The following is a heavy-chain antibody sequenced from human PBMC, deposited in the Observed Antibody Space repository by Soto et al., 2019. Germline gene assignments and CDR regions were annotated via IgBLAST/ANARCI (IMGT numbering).Heavy chain of an antibody. V-gene: IGHV4-4*02. CDR2: ISHYGNT. CDR1: GGSMRNDDW. J-gene: IGHJ5*02. D-gene: IGHD2-2*01. CDR3: ARNGDCTSGICYVGWFDP. Sequence: QVQLQESGPGLVEPSGTLSLTCGVSGGSMRNDDWWSWVRQTPGKGLEWIGEISHYGNTNYNPSLKSQVTMSIDTSKNQFSLKVRSLTAADTAMYYCARNGDCTSGICYVGWFDPWGQGTLVSVSS.